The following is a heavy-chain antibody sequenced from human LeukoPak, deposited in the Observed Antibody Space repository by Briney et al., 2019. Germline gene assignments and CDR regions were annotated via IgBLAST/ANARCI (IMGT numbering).Heavy chain of an antibody. V-gene: IGHV1-18*01. CDR1: GYTFTSYG. J-gene: IGHJ4*02. Sequence: ASVKVSCKASGYTFTSYGISWVRQAPGQGLEWMGWISAYNGNTNYAQKLQGRVTMTTDTSTSTAYMELRSLRAEDTAVYYCAKDSRGGNWFDYWGQGTLVTVSS. CDR3: AKDSRGGNWFDY. CDR2: ISAYNGNT. D-gene: IGHD4-23*01.